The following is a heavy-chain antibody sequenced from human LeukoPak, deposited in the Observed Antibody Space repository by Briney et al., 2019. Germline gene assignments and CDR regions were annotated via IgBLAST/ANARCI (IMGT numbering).Heavy chain of an antibody. CDR1: GVSISSYY. J-gene: IGHJ5*02. CDR2: IHTSGST. CDR3: AREDIVDTANNWFDP. Sequence: SETLSLTCTVSGVSISSYYWSWIRQPAGKGLEWIGRIHTSGSTNYNPSLKSRVTISVDTSKNQFSLKLSSVTAADTAVYYCAREDIVDTANNWFDPWGQGTLVTVSS. D-gene: IGHD5-18*01. V-gene: IGHV4-4*07.